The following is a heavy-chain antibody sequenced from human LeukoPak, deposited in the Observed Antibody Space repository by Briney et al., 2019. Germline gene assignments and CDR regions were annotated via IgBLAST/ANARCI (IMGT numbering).Heavy chain of an antibody. V-gene: IGHV5-51*01. D-gene: IGHD6-6*01. J-gene: IGHJ5*02. CDR3: ARHPFIASRPNNWFDP. Sequence: GESLKISCKGSGYTFTNYWIAWVRQMPGKGLEWMGIIYPGDSDARYGPSFQGQVTISADKSISTAFLQWSSLKASDTAMYYCARHPFIASRPNNWFDPWGQGTLVTVSS. CDR2: IYPGDSDA. CDR1: GYTFTNYW.